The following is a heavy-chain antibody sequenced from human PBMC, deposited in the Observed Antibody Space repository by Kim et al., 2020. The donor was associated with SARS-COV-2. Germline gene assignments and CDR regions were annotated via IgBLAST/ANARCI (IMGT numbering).Heavy chain of an antibody. D-gene: IGHD2-8*01. CDR3: VXCVTXADRRXWCTFFDH. CDR1: GLTLRSYA. J-gene: IGHJ4*02. V-gene: IGHV3-23*01. Sequence: GGSLRLSCAASGLTLRSYAMNWVRQGPGKGLEWVSSXTRGGDTYYAASVKGRFTXSRDXXKDTLGLQMXSLRAEDTGNYYCVXCVTXADRRXWCTFFDHWXQGTLVTVS. CDR2: XTRGGDT.